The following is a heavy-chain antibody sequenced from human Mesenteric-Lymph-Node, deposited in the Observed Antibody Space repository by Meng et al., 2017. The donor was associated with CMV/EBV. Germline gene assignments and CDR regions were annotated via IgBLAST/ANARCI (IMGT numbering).Heavy chain of an antibody. V-gene: IGHV3-23*01. CDR2: ISGTGGTT. J-gene: IGHJ4*02. Sequence: ASGFTFNKYAMTWVRQAPGKGLEWVSTISGTGGTTYYADSVKGRFTISRDDSRNTLYLQMNSLRVEDTAVFYCARGDSSTSWLVFDYWGLGTLVTVSS. D-gene: IGHD6-13*01. CDR3: ARGDSSTSWLVFDY. CDR1: GFTFNKYA.